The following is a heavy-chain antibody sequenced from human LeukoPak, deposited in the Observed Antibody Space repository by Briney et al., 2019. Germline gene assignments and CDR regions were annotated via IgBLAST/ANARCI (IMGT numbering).Heavy chain of an antibody. CDR2: IATSGT. CDR3: AKPLYGEIDY. D-gene: IGHD4-17*01. V-gene: IGHV3-23*05. J-gene: IGHJ4*02. Sequence: PGGSLRLSCGASGFSFSSHAMSWFRKPPGTGLEWLSSIATSGTYYTSSVKGRFTISRDNSKNTLYLQMNSLRAEDTAVYYCAKPLYGEIDYWGQGTLVTVSS. CDR1: GFSFSSHA.